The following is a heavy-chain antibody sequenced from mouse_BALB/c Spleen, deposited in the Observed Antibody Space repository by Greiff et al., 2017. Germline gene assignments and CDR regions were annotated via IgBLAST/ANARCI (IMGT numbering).Heavy chain of an antibody. V-gene: IGHV1S130*01. CDR3: ARDDGNYCYFDD. D-gene: IGHD2-1*01. Sequence: VQLQQPGSVLVRPGASVKLSCEASGYTFTSSWMHWVQQRPGQGLEWIGEIHPNSGNTNYHEKFKGRSTLSVDTSYSTTYVELSSLTSEDSAVYYCARDDGNYCYFDDWGAGTTVTVSA. CDR1: GYTFTSSW. J-gene: IGHJ1*01. CDR2: IHPNSGNT.